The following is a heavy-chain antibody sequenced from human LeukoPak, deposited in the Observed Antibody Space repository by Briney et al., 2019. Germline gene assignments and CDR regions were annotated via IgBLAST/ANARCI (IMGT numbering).Heavy chain of an antibody. CDR1: GGSISSYY. J-gene: IGHJ4*02. D-gene: IGHD2-2*01. CDR2: IYTSGST. V-gene: IGHV4-4*07. CDR3: ARLSPRAYCSSTSCYGGGYFDY. Sequence: SETLSLTCTVSGGSISSYYWSWIRQPAGKGLEWIGRIYTSGSTNYNPSLKSRVTMSVDTSKNQFSLKLSSVTAADTAVYYCARLSPRAYCSSTSCYGGGYFDYWGQGTLVTVSS.